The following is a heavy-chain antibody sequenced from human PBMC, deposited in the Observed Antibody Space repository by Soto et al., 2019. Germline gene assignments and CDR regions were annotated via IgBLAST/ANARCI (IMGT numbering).Heavy chain of an antibody. J-gene: IGHJ3*02. CDR2: IYSGGST. CDR3: ASSKESGYYDSSGYYGGRGGVRRAFDI. Sequence: GGSLRLSCAASGFTVSSNYMSWVRQAPGKGLEWVSVIYSGGSTYYADSVKGRFTISRDNSKNTLYLQMNSLRAEDTAVYYCASSKESGYYDSSGYYGGRGGVRRAFDIWGQGTMVTVSS. CDR1: GFTVSSNY. D-gene: IGHD3-22*01. V-gene: IGHV3-53*01.